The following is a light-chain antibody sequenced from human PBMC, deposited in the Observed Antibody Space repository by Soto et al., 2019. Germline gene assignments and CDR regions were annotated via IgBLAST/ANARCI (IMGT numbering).Light chain of an antibody. J-gene: IGKJ2*01. CDR1: RSVLYSSNNKNY. CDR2: WAS. V-gene: IGKV4-1*01. CDR3: QQYESTPPT. Sequence: DIVMTQSPDSLAVSLGERATINCKSSRSVLYSSNNKNYLAWYQQRPGQPPKLLIYWASTRESGVPDRFSGSGSGTDFTLTITSLQAGDVAVYYCQQYESTPPTFGQGTKLEIK.